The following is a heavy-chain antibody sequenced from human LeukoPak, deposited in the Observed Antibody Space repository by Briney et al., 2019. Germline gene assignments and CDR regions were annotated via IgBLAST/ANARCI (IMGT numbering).Heavy chain of an antibody. CDR2: IYTSGST. J-gene: IGHJ3*02. CDR3: ARELERFTMVQGVPRAFDI. D-gene: IGHD3-10*01. V-gene: IGHV4-61*02. Sequence: PSQTLSLTCTVSGGSISSGSYYWSWIRQPAGKGLEWIGGIYTSGSTNYNPSLKSRVTISVDTSKNQFSLKLSSVTAADTAVYYCARELERFTMVQGVPRAFDIWGQGTMVTVSS. CDR1: GGSISSGSYY.